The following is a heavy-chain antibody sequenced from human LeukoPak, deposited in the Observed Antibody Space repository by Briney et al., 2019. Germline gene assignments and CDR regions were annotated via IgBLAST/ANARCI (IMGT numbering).Heavy chain of an antibody. CDR2: INPNAGDT. CDR1: GYTFTTYY. CDR3: ARGEGYRVGAWWYFDY. D-gene: IGHD1-26*01. Sequence: ASVKISCKASGYTFTTYYLHWVRQAPGQGLEWMGIINPNAGDTGYARKFLGRVTMTRDTSASTVYMELSSLRSEDTAVYYCARGEGYRVGAWWYFDYWGQGTLVTVSS. V-gene: IGHV1-46*01. J-gene: IGHJ4*02.